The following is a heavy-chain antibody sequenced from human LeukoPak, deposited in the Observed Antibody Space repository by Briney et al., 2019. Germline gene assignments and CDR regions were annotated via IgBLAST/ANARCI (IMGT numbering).Heavy chain of an antibody. D-gene: IGHD3-10*01. V-gene: IGHV1-46*01. CDR1: GYTFTSYY. Sequence: ASVKVSCKASGYTFTSYYMHWVRQAPGQGLEWMGIINPSGGSTSYAQKFQGRVTMTRDTSTSTAYMELSSLRSEDTAVYYCARSKAGYYGSGSPPYYGMDVWGQGTTVTVSS. CDR2: INPSGGST. J-gene: IGHJ6*02. CDR3: ARSKAGYYGSGSPPYYGMDV.